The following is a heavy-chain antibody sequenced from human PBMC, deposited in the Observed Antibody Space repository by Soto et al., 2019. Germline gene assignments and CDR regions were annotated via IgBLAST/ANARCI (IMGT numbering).Heavy chain of an antibody. J-gene: IGHJ6*02. CDR3: ASTDMVRGVDANYYYYGMDV. V-gene: IGHV4-31*03. D-gene: IGHD3-10*01. Sequence: ASETLSLTCTVSGGSISSGGYYWSWIRQHPGKGLEWIGYIYYSGSTYYNPSLKSRVTISVDTSKNQFSLKLSSVTAADTAVYYCASTDMVRGVDANYYYYGMDVWGQGTTVTVSS. CDR1: GGSISSGGYY. CDR2: IYYSGST.